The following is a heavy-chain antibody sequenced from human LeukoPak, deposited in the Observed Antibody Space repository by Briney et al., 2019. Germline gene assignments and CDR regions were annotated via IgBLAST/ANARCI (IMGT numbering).Heavy chain of an antibody. J-gene: IGHJ4*02. CDR2: ISWNSGNI. V-gene: IGHV3-9*01. Sequence: SLRLSCAASGFTFDDYAMHWVRQAPGKGLEWVSGISWNSGNIVYADSVKGRFTISRDNAKNSLYLQMNSLRAEDTALYYCAKDGQFCSGGSCYSFLDYWGQGTLVTVSS. D-gene: IGHD2-15*01. CDR1: GFTFDDYA. CDR3: AKDGQFCSGGSCYSFLDY.